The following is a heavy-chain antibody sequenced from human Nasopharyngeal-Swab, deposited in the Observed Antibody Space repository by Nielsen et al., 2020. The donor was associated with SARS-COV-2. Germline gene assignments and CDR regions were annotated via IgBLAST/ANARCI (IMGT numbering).Heavy chain of an antibody. J-gene: IGHJ4*02. D-gene: IGHD4-23*01. Sequence: GGSLRLSCAASGFPFRNHYITWVRQPPGKGLEWVANVRQDAREQFYADSVKGRFTISRDNAKNTLYLQMNSLRGEDTAVYYCTRDIGGKYGYWGQGNLVTVSS. V-gene: IGHV3-7*01. CDR3: TRDIGGKYGY. CDR1: GFPFRNHY. CDR2: VRQDAREQ.